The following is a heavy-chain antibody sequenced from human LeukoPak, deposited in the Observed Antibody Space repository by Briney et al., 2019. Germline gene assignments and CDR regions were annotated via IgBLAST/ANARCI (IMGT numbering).Heavy chain of an antibody. J-gene: IGHJ5*02. CDR1: GFAFDDYA. V-gene: IGHV3-9*01. D-gene: IGHD5-12*01. CDR2: ISWNGVTI. Sequence: GGSLRLSCAASGFAFDDYAMHWVRQAPGKGLEWVSGISWNGVTINYADSVRGRFTISRDNAKNSLYLQMNSLRAEDTALYYCAKDSDIDIVATRSWFDPWGQETLVTVSS. CDR3: AKDSDIDIVATRSWFDP.